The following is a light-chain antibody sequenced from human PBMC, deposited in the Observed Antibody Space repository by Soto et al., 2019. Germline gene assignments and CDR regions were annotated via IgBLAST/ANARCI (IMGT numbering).Light chain of an antibody. CDR2: GAS. Sequence: EIVLTQSPGTLSLSPGERATLSCRASQSISSYLAWYQQRPGQAPRLLIYGASGRATGIPDMFSGSGSGTDFTLTISRLEPEDSAVYYCQQYDTSPRTFGQGTKLEIK. J-gene: IGKJ2*01. CDR3: QQYDTSPRT. CDR1: QSISSY. V-gene: IGKV3-20*01.